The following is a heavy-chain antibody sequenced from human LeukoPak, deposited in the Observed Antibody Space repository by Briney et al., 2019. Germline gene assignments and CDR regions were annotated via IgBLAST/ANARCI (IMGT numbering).Heavy chain of an antibody. V-gene: IGHV3-30*02. Sequence: PGGSLRLSCAASGFKFSDYGFHWVRQAPGKGQDWVAFIQNDGSNKYYADSVRGRFTISRDNSRNTLFLQMKSLTAEDAARYYCVKDGIAVAEPDFWGQGVLVIVSS. J-gene: IGHJ4*02. CDR3: VKDGIAVAEPDF. CDR2: IQNDGSNK. D-gene: IGHD6-19*01. CDR1: GFKFSDYG.